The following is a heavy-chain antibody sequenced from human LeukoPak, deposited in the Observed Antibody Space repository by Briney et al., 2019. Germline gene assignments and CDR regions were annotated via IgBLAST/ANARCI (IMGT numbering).Heavy chain of an antibody. Sequence: SETLSLTCTVSGGSISSSSYYWGWIRQPPGKGLEWIGSIYYSGSTNYNPSLKSRVTISVDKSKNQFSLKLSSVTAADTAVYYCAREEVFSGYSSGWYEFWGQGTLVTVPS. CDR1: GGSISSSSYY. D-gene: IGHD6-19*01. CDR3: AREEVFSGYSSGWYEF. J-gene: IGHJ5*01. CDR2: IYYSGST. V-gene: IGHV4-39*07.